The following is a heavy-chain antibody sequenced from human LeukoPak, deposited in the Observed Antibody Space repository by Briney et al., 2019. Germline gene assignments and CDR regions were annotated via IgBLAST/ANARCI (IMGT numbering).Heavy chain of an antibody. D-gene: IGHD3-3*01. V-gene: IGHV2-5*01. CDR2: IYWNDDK. CDR1: GFSLSTRGVG. Sequence: VSGPTLVNPPQTLTLTCTFSGFSLSTRGVGVGWIRQPPGKALEWLALIYWNDDKRYSPSLKSRLTITKDTSKNQVVLTMTNMDPVDTATYYCAHMDYDFWSGFLYIDYWGQGTLVTVSS. J-gene: IGHJ4*02. CDR3: AHMDYDFWSGFLYIDY.